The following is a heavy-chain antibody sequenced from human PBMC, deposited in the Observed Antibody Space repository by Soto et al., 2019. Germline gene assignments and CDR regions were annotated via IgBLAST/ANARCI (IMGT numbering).Heavy chain of an antibody. Sequence: ASVKVSCKASGGTFSSYTISWVRQAPGQGLEWMGRIIPILGIANYAQKFQGRVTITADKSTSTAYMELSSLRSEDTAVYYCASPEYCSSTSCYAGVDYWGQGTLVTVSS. J-gene: IGHJ4*02. V-gene: IGHV1-69*02. CDR2: IIPILGIA. CDR1: GGTFSSYT. CDR3: ASPEYCSSTSCYAGVDY. D-gene: IGHD2-2*01.